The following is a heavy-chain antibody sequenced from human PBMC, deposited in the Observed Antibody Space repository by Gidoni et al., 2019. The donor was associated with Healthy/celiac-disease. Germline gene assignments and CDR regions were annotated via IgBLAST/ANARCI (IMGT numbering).Heavy chain of an antibody. Sequence: EVQLVESGGGLVTPGGSLRLSCAASGFTFRNAWMSWVRQAPGKGLEWVGRIKSKTDGGTTDYAAPVKGRFTISRDDSKNTLYLQMNSLKTEDTAVYYCTTERLTGTRFDYWGQGTLVTVSS. CDR2: IKSKTDGGTT. CDR1: GFTFRNAW. D-gene: IGHD1-20*01. J-gene: IGHJ4*02. CDR3: TTERLTGTRFDY. V-gene: IGHV3-15*01.